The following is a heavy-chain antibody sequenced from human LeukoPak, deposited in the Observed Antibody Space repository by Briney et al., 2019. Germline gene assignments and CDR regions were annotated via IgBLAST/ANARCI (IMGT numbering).Heavy chain of an antibody. Sequence: KTSGTLSLTCTVSGGSISSYYWSWIRQPPGKGLEWIGYISYSGSTNYNPSLKSRVTISIDTSKNQFSLKLRSVTAADTAIYYCARQGYDILTGYIDAFDIWGQGTMVTVSS. J-gene: IGHJ3*02. V-gene: IGHV4-59*08. CDR2: ISYSGST. D-gene: IGHD3-9*01. CDR1: GGSISSYY. CDR3: ARQGYDILTGYIDAFDI.